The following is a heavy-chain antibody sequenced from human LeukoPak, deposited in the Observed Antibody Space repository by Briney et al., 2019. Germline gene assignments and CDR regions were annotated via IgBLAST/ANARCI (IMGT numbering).Heavy chain of an antibody. CDR1: GFTFSDYY. Sequence: GGSLRLSCAASGFTFSDYYMSWVRQAPGEGLEWVSASDSGNTYHADSVKGRFTISRDSSKNTLFLQMNRLRPEDAAVYYCAKAPVTTCRGAYCYPFDYWGQGTLVTVSS. CDR3: AKAPVTTCRGAYCYPFDY. CDR2: SDSGNT. J-gene: IGHJ4*02. D-gene: IGHD2-21*01. V-gene: IGHV3-53*01.